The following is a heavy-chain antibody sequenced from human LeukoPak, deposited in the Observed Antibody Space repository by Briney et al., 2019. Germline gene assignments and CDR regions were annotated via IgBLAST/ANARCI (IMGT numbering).Heavy chain of an antibody. Sequence: PGRSLRLSCAASGFTFDDYAMHWVRQAPGKGLEWVSGISWNSGSIGYADPVKGRFTISRDNAKNSLYLQMNSLRAEDTAVYYCAREPRQIAAAKINWFDPWGQGTLVTVSS. D-gene: IGHD6-13*01. CDR2: ISWNSGSI. CDR3: AREPRQIAAAKINWFDP. J-gene: IGHJ5*02. CDR1: GFTFDDYA. V-gene: IGHV3-9*01.